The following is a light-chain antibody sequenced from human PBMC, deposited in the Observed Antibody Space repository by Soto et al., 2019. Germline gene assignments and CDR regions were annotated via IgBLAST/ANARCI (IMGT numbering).Light chain of an antibody. J-gene: IGKJ3*01. Sequence: EIVLTQSPATLSLSPGERATLSCRASQSVSSYLAWYQQKPGQAPRLLIYVASSRATGIPARFSGSGSGTDFTLTISSLEPEDFAVYYCQQRSNWPPVFTFGPGPKVDIK. V-gene: IGKV3-11*01. CDR1: QSVSSY. CDR2: VAS. CDR3: QQRSNWPPVFT.